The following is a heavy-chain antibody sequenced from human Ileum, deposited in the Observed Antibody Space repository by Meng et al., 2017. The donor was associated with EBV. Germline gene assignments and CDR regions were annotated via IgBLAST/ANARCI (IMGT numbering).Heavy chain of an antibody. CDR3: TNLSF. CDR2: ISYDENIK. Sequence: QGQVVGTGGGFVQLWRSLGFIFEGSVFSFDAFDVHWARQAPGKGLEWVAVISYDENIKFYADSVRGRFTISRDNSKNTLYLQLNSLRPVDTAFYYCTNLSFWGQGTLVTVSS. D-gene: IGHD2/OR15-2a*01. CDR1: VFSFDAFD. J-gene: IGHJ4*02. V-gene: IGHV3-30*18.